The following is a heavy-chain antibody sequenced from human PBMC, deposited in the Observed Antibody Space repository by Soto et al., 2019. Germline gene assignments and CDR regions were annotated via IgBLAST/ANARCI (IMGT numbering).Heavy chain of an antibody. J-gene: IGHJ4*02. V-gene: IGHV3-74*01. CDR2: IKTDGSYT. D-gene: IGHD2-15*01. CDR3: AGGASASAAY. Sequence: EVQLVESGGGLVQPGGSLRLSCAASGFTFNTYWMHWVRQAPGKGLVWVSRIKTDGSYTTYEDSVKGRFTISRDNAKNTLYLHMNSLRVDDTAVYYCAGGASASAAYWGQGTLVTVSS. CDR1: GFTFNTYW.